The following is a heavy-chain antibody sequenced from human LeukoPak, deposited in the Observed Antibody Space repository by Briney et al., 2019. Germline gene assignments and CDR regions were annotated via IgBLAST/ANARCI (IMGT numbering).Heavy chain of an antibody. Sequence: GGSLRLSCAASGFTFSRYGMHWVRQAPGKGLEWVAVIWYDGSDKYYADSVKGRFTISRDNSKNTLYLQMNSLRAEDTAVYYCARSKEAAVMGYYLDYWGQGTLVTVSS. V-gene: IGHV3-33*01. CDR3: ARSKEAAVMGYYLDY. D-gene: IGHD6-13*01. CDR2: IWYDGSDK. CDR1: GFTFSRYG. J-gene: IGHJ4*02.